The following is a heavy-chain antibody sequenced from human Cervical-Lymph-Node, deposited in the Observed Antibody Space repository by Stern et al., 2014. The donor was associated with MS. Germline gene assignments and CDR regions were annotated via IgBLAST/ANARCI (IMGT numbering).Heavy chain of an antibody. CDR3: ARGPYGSASFLRGMDV. D-gene: IGHD3-10*01. J-gene: IGHJ6*02. CDR1: GFLFRSYV. CDR2: LWYDGSNE. V-gene: IGHV3-33*01. Sequence: VQLVESGGGVVQPGRSLRLSCTASGFLFRSYVMHWVRQAPGQGLERVAILWYDGSNEYYADSVKGRFTVSRDNFKNTLFLHMNTLRAEDTAVYFCARGPYGSASFLRGMDVWGQGTTVIVSS.